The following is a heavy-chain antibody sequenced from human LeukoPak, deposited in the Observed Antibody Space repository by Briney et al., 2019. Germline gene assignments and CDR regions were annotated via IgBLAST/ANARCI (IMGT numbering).Heavy chain of an antibody. CDR1: GGSISSGNHY. CDR3: ARGYSSGWYEGWWFGY. J-gene: IGHJ4*02. D-gene: IGHD6-19*01. CDR2: IHYSGST. Sequence: PSETLSLTCTVSGGSISSGNHYWSWIRQHPERGLEWIRFIHYSGSTYYKPSLRSRVTISIDTSKNQFSLKLSSVTAADTAVYYCARGYSSGWYEGWWFGYWGQGTLVTVSS. V-gene: IGHV4-31*03.